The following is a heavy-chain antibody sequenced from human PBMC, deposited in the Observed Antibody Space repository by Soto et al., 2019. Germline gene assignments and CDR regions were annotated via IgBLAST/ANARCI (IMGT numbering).Heavy chain of an antibody. CDR2: INPDSGAT. CDR1: GYSFTGYY. D-gene: IGHD2-8*02. CDR3: ARGDYGTGGYPFPYCDY. J-gene: IGHJ4*02. Sequence: HEHLVQSGAEVKRPGASLKVSCKASGYSFTGYYIHWVRQAPGQGLEWMGWINPDSGATNYAQNFQGRVTLTSDTSISTASMDLTSLTSDDTAVYYCARGDYGTGGYPFPYCDYWGQGTRVIVSS. V-gene: IGHV1-2*02.